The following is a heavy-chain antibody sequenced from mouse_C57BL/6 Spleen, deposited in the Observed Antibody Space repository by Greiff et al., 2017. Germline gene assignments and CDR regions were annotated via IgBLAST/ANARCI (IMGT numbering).Heavy chain of an antibody. CDR1: GFTFSSST. D-gene: IGHD2-1*01. CDR2: ISGGGGNT. V-gene: IGHV5-9*01. CDR3: ASGNSEFAY. J-gene: IGHJ3*01. Sequence: EVQGVESGGGLVKPGGSLTLSCAASGFTFSSSTMSWVRPTPEKRLEWVATISGGGGNTYYPDSVKGRFTISRDNAKNTLYLQSSSLRSEDTALYYGASGNSEFAYWGQGTLVTVSA.